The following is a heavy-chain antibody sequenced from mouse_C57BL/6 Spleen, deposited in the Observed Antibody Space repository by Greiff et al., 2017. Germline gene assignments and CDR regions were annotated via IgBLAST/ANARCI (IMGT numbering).Heavy chain of an antibody. V-gene: IGHV1-69*01. Sequence: QVQLQQPGAELVMPGASVKLSCKASGYTFTSYWMHWVKQRPGQGLEWIGEIDPSDSYTNYNQKFKGKSTLTVDKTSSTAYMQLSSLTSEDSAVYYCARKGFDYWGQGTTLTVSS. J-gene: IGHJ2*01. CDR2: IDPSDSYT. CDR1: GYTFTSYW. CDR3: ARKGFDY.